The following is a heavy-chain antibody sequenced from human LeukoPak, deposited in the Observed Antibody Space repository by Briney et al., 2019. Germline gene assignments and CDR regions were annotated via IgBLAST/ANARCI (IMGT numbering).Heavy chain of an antibody. J-gene: IGHJ4*02. CDR2: IIPILGIA. CDR1: GGTFSSYA. D-gene: IGHD3-10*01. Sequence: ASVKVSCKASGGTFSSYAISWVRQAPGQGLEWMGRIIPILGIANYAQRFQGRVTMTRNTSVSTAYMELSSLRFEDTAVYFCARGYSHYGSGSYDFWGQGTLVTVSS. V-gene: IGHV1-69*04. CDR3: ARGYSHYGSGSYDF.